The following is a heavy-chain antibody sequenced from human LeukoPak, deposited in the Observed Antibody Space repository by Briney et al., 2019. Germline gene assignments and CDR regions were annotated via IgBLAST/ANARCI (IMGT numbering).Heavy chain of an antibody. Sequence: PSETLSLTCTVSGASISSGGYYWSWIRQHPGKGLEWIGYIYYSGSTYYNPSLKSRVTISVDTSKNQFSLKLSSVTAADTAVYYCAREGGDYGGNSPWGQGTLVTVSS. CDR2: IYYSGST. V-gene: IGHV4-31*03. D-gene: IGHD4-23*01. CDR1: GASISSGGYY. J-gene: IGHJ5*02. CDR3: AREGGDYGGNSP.